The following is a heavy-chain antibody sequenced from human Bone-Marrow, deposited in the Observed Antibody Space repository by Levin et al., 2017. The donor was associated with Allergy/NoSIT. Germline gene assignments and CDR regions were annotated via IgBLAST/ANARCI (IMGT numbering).Heavy chain of an antibody. CDR1: GFTFTDYP. J-gene: IGHJ4*02. Sequence: PGESLKISCAASGFTFTDYPMTWVRQSPGKGLQWVSTISGSGGLTFYPDSLRGRFTVSRDESKSQVFLQMNGLRVDDTAVYYCARGVPGHYAGYYFDSWGQGALVTVSS. D-gene: IGHD3-10*01. CDR3: ARGVPGHYAGYYFDS. V-gene: IGHV3-23*01. CDR2: ISGSGGLT.